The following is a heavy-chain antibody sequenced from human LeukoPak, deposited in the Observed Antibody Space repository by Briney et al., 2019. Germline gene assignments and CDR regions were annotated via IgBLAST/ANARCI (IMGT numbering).Heavy chain of an antibody. CDR2: INSDGSST. Sequence: GGSLRLSCDASGFTFSSHWMHWVRQAPGKGLVWVSRINSDGSSTSYADSVKGRFTISRDNAKNTLYLQMNSLRAEDTAVYYCARDMAGPTPLDYWGQGTLVTVSS. V-gene: IGHV3-74*01. D-gene: IGHD4-23*01. J-gene: IGHJ4*02. CDR1: GFTFSSHW. CDR3: ARDMAGPTPLDY.